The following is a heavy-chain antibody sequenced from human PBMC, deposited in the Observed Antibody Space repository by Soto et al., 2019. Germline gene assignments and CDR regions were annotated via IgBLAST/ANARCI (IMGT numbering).Heavy chain of an antibody. J-gene: IGHJ5*02. V-gene: IGHV4-4*02. CDR2: IYHSGST. CDR3: ARDKATVGGYNLYDT. CDR1: GGSIRSSHW. D-gene: IGHD3-16*01. Sequence: QVQLLESGPGLVKPSETLSLICTVSGGSIRSSHWWSWVRQPPGKGLERMGEIYHSGSTNLNPSLKSRVTLSVDKSKKQFSLTLTSVTAADTAVYYCARDKATVGGYNLYDTWGQGILVTVSS.